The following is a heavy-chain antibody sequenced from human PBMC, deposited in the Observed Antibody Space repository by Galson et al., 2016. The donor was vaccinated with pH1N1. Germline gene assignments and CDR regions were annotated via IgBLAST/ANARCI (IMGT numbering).Heavy chain of an antibody. CDR2: ISPIFGSI. J-gene: IGHJ6*02. CDR1: GGTFSNSA. D-gene: IGHD4-17*01. V-gene: IGHV1-69*06. CDR3: AREDWSYGDTYYNGMDV. Sequence: SVKVSCKASGGTFSNSAISWVRQAPGQGLEWMGGISPIFGSINYAQRFQGRVTVSADIFTNTAYMELNSLRTEDTAVFYCAREDWSYGDTYYNGMDVWGRGTTVTVSS.